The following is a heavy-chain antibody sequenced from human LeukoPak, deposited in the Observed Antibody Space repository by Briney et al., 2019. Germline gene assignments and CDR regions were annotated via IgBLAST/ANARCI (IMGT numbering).Heavy chain of an antibody. CDR3: AREDDTGRYMGDDAFDI. Sequence: ASVKVSCKASGGTFNSYAISWVRQAPGQGLEWMGGIIPMSDTANYTQKFRGRLTITADIPTSTVYMELSSLRSEDTAVYYCAREDDTGRYMGDDAFDIWGQGTMVTVSS. J-gene: IGHJ3*02. D-gene: IGHD1-26*01. CDR1: GGTFNSYA. CDR2: IIPMSDTA. V-gene: IGHV1-69*06.